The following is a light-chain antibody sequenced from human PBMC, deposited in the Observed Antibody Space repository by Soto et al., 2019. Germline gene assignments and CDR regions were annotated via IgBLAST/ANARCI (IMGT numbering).Light chain of an antibody. J-gene: IGLJ2*01. V-gene: IGLV2-11*01. CDR1: SSDVGGHNL. CDR3: SSYAGSSAV. Sequence: QSALTQPRSVSGSPGQSVTLSCTGTSSDVGGHNLVSWYQHHPGKAPKLMISDVTARPSGVPDRFSGPRSGNTAALTSSVLQADDGADYYCSSYAGSSAVFGGGTKLTAL. CDR2: DVT.